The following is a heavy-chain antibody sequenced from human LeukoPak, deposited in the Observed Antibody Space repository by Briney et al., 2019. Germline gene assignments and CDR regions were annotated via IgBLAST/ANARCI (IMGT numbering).Heavy chain of an antibody. J-gene: IGHJ4*02. CDR3: ARDPSGSYYLDY. D-gene: IGHD1-26*01. CDR2: ISSSSSYI. Sequence: GGSLRLSCAASGFTFSSYSMNWVRQAPGKGLEWVSSISSSSSYIYYADSVKGRFTISRDNAKNSLYLQMNSLRAEDTAVYYCARDPSGSYYLDYWGQGTLVTVSS. V-gene: IGHV3-21*01. CDR1: GFTFSSYS.